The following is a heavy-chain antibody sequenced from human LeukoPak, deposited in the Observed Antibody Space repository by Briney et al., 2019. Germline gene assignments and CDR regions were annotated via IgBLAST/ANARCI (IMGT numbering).Heavy chain of an antibody. CDR1: GGSISSYY. V-gene: IGHV4-59*01. J-gene: IGHJ6*03. CDR2: IYYSGST. Sequence: SETLSLTCTVSGGSISSYYWSWIRQPPGKGLEWIGYIYYSGSTNYNPSLKSRVTISVDTSKNQFSLKLSSVTAADTAVYYCARAPYYYYYMDVWGKGTTVTVSS. CDR3: ARAPYYYYYMDV.